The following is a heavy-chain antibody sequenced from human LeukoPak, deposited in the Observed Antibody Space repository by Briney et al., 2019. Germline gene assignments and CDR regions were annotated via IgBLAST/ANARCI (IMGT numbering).Heavy chain of an antibody. CDR1: GGSISSGGYY. CDR2: IYYSGST. CDR3: ARESSVEHFSFDY. D-gene: IGHD3-3*02. Sequence: PSETLSLTCTVSGGSISSGGYYWSWIRQHPGKGLEWIGYIYYSGSTYYNPSLKSRVTISVDTSKNQFSLKLSSVTAADTAVYYCARESSVEHFSFDYWGQGTLVTVSS. V-gene: IGHV4-31*03. J-gene: IGHJ4*02.